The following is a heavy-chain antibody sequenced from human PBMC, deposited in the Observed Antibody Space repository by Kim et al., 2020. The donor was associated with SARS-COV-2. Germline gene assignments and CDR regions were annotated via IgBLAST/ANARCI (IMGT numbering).Heavy chain of an antibody. D-gene: IGHD3-22*01. CDR1: GGTFSSYA. CDR2: IIPIFGTA. Sequence: SVKVSCKASGGTFSSYAISWVRQAPGQGLEWMGGIIPIFGTANYAQKFQGRVTITADESTSTAYMELSSLRSEDTAVYYCASPYYYDSSGYYGAAFDIWGQGTMVTVSS. J-gene: IGHJ3*02. V-gene: IGHV1-69*13. CDR3: ASPYYYDSSGYYGAAFDI.